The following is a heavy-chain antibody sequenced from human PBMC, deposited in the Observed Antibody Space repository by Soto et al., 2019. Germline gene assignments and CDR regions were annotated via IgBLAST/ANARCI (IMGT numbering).Heavy chain of an antibody. D-gene: IGHD5-18*01. CDR3: ARTRVRALTAGESDP. Sequence: SETLSLPCAVSGCSISGHYWSWIRQTAGKGLEWIGRIYSTGATNYNPSLSSRASMSIDTSKNQISLNLTSVTAADTAMYYCARTRVRALTAGESDPWGQGTLVTVSS. CDR1: GCSISGHY. J-gene: IGHJ5*02. V-gene: IGHV4-4*07. CDR2: IYSTGAT.